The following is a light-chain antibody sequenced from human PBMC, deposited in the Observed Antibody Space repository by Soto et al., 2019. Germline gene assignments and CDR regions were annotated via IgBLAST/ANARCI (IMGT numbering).Light chain of an antibody. CDR1: QSVSSSY. Sequence: EIVMTQSPVTLSLSPWERATLSCRASQSVSSSYLAWYQQKPGQAPRLLIYGASSRATGIPDRFSGTGSGTDFTLTISSLEPEDSAVYYCQQRHMWPITFGQGTRLEIK. J-gene: IGKJ5*01. CDR3: QQRHMWPIT. V-gene: IGKV3D-20*02. CDR2: GAS.